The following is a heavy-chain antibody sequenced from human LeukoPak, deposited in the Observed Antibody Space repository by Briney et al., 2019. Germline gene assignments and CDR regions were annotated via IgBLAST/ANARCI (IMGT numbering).Heavy chain of an antibody. V-gene: IGHV3-11*04. CDR2: ISSSGSTI. J-gene: IGHJ3*02. D-gene: IGHD5-18*01. Sequence: AGGSLRLSCAASGFTFSDYYMSWIRQAPGKGLEWVSYISSSGSTIYYADSVKGRFTISRDNAKNSLYLQMNSLRAEDTAVYYCARDFPPPGGYSYGNDAFDIWGQGTMVTVSS. CDR3: ARDFPPPGGYSYGNDAFDI. CDR1: GFTFSDYY.